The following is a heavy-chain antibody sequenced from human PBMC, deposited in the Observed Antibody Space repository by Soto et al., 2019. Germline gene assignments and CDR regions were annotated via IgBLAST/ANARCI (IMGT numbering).Heavy chain of an antibody. Sequence: SETLSLTCTVSGGSIASAESYWSWIRQHPGKGLEWIGYIYYSGSTYYNPSLKSRLTISFDSSKNQFSLRLSSVTAADTAVYYCARVWNQYYFEYWGQGTLVTVSS. CDR1: GGSIASAESY. D-gene: IGHD1-1*01. CDR2: IYYSGST. V-gene: IGHV4-31*03. J-gene: IGHJ4*02. CDR3: ARVWNQYYFEY.